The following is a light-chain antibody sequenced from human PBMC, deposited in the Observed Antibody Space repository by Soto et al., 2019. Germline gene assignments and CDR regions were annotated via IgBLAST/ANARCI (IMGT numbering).Light chain of an antibody. CDR1: QSVLYSSNNKNY. V-gene: IGKV4-1*01. CDR3: HQYYSTTLFT. J-gene: IGKJ3*01. CDR2: WAS. Sequence: DIVMTQSTDSLAVSLGERATSNCKSSQSVLYSSNNKNYLDWYQQKPGQPPKLLIYWASTRESGVPDRLIGSGSCTDVTLTISSLQAEDVAVDYCHQYYSTTLFTFGPGTKLDIK.